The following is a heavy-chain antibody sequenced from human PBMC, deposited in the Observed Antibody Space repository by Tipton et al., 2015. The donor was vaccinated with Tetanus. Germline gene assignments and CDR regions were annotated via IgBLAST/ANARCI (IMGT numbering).Heavy chain of an antibody. J-gene: IGHJ4*02. D-gene: IGHD6-19*01. CDR3: ARATDPSGWTYFDF. CDR1: GYTFTSYG. Sequence: QSGAEVKEPGASVKVSCKASGYTFTSYGLNWVRKAAGRGFEWMGWLNPKSGSAAYAPRFQGRVTMTTNTSITTAFMEVASLTYEDTAVYYCARATDPSGWTYFDFWGQGTLVPVSP. V-gene: IGHV1-8*02. CDR2: LNPKSGSA.